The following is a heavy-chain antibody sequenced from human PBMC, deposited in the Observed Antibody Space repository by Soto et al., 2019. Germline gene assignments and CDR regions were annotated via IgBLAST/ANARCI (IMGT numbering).Heavy chain of an antibody. CDR3: ARAIGASANAFDI. D-gene: IGHD2-21*01. CDR2: TYYRSKWYY. Sequence: SQTLSLTCAISGDSVSSDSVFWNWIRQSPSRGLEWLGRTYYRSKWYYDYAVSVKTGITINPDTSKNQFSLQLNSVIPEDTAVYYCARAIGASANAFDIWGQGTMVTVSS. CDR1: GDSVSSDSVF. V-gene: IGHV6-1*01. J-gene: IGHJ3*02.